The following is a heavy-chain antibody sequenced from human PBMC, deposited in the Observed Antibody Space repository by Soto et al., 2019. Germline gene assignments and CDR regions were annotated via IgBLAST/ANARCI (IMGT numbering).Heavy chain of an antibody. CDR1: GGTFSSLG. V-gene: IGHV1-69*01. D-gene: IGHD5-12*01. CDR3: ATRGTQGRWLEFADS. Sequence: QVQLVQSGAEVKRPGSSVKVSCEYSGGTFSSLGVTWVRQAPGQGLECMGGIIPISGRTTFAPKYLGRVTITADESTRTTYMELTALTSDDTAIYECATRGTQGRWLEFADSWGEGTLVTVSS. CDR2: IIPISGRT. J-gene: IGHJ4*02.